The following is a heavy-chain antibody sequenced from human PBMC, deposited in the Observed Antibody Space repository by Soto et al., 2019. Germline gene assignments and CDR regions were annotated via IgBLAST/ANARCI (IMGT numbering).Heavy chain of an antibody. CDR1: GGSFGGDY. CDR3: ARHTNPTDYSSSLLFDX. V-gene: IGHV4-34*01. J-gene: IGHJ4*02. Sequence: SETLALTCAVYGGSFGGDYWSWIRQPPGKGLEWIGEINHSGSTNYNPSLKSRVTISVDTSKNQFSLKLSSVTAADTAVYYCARHTNPTDYSSSLLFDXWGQGTLVTVSS. D-gene: IGHD6-6*01. CDR2: INHSGST.